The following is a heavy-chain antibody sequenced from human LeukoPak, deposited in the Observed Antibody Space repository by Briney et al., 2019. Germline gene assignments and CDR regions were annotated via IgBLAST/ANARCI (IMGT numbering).Heavy chain of an antibody. J-gene: IGHJ4*02. D-gene: IGHD6-25*01. Sequence: GEFLKISCEGSGFSFTNNWIGWVRQMPGKGLEWMGIIYPGDSDTRYSPSFQGQVTISADKSINTAYLQWSSLKASDTAMYYCARISGASRGYWGQGTLVTVSS. CDR3: ARISGASRGY. V-gene: IGHV5-51*01. CDR2: IYPGDSDT. CDR1: GFSFTNNW.